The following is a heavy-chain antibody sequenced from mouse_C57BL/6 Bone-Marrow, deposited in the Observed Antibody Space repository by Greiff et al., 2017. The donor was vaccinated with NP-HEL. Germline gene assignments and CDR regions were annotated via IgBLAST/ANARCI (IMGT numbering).Heavy chain of an antibody. Sequence: EVMLVESGGDLVKPGGSLKLSCAASGFTFSSYGMSWVRQTPDKRLEWVATISSGGSYTYYPDSVKGRFTISRDNAKNTLYLQMSSLKSEDTAMYYCARHNGTSLFDDWGQGTTLTVSS. D-gene: IGHD4-1*01. CDR3: ARHNGTSLFDD. V-gene: IGHV5-6*01. CDR1: GFTFSSYG. CDR2: ISSGGSYT. J-gene: IGHJ2*01.